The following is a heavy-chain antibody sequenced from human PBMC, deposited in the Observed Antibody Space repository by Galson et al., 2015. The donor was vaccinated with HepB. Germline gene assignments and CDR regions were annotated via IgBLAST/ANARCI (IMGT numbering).Heavy chain of an antibody. CDR3: ARESSVAGHGGGWFDP. Sequence: SVKVSCKASGYTFTSYYMHWVRQAPGQGLEWMGIINPSGGSTSYAQKLQGRVTMTRDTSTSTVYMELSSLRSEDTAVYYRARESSVAGHGGGWFDPWGQGTLVTVSS. CDR2: INPSGGST. D-gene: IGHD6-19*01. V-gene: IGHV1-46*04. CDR1: GYTFTSYY. J-gene: IGHJ5*02.